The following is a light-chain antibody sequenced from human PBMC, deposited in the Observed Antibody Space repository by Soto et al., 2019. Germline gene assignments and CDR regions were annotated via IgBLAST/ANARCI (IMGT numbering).Light chain of an antibody. V-gene: IGKV3-20*01. CDR1: QTVSGIY. J-gene: IGKJ1*01. CDR3: QQYGSSPRT. CDR2: GAS. Sequence: EIVLTQSPGTLSLSPGERATLSCRASQTVSGIYLAWYQQKPGQAPRLLIYGASSRATGIPDRFSGSGSGTDFTLTISRLEPDDFAVYCCQQYGSSPRTFGQGTKVDIK.